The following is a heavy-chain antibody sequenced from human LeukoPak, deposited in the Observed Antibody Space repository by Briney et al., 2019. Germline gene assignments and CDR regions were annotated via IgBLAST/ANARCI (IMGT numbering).Heavy chain of an antibody. Sequence: SETLSLTCTVSGGSISSYYWSWIRQPAGKGLEWIGRIYTSGSTNYNPSLKSRVTMSVDTSKNQFSLKLSSVTAADTAVYYCARDSVIAVAGRGYYFDYWGQGTLVTVS. D-gene: IGHD6-19*01. CDR3: ARDSVIAVAGRGYYFDY. V-gene: IGHV4-4*07. CDR2: IYTSGST. CDR1: GGSISSYY. J-gene: IGHJ4*02.